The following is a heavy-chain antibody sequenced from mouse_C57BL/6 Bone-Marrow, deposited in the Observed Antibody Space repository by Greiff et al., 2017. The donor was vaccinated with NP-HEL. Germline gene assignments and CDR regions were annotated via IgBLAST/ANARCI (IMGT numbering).Heavy chain of an antibody. J-gene: IGHJ3*01. V-gene: IGHV10-1*01. D-gene: IGHD2-4*01. CDR1: GFSFNTYA. Sequence: EVKLVESGGGLVQPKGSLKLSCAASGFSFNTYAMNWVRQAPGKGLEWVASIRSKSNNYATYYADSVKDRFTISRDDSESMLYLQMNNLKTEDTAMYYCVSGDDYGGSWFAYWGQGTLVTVSA. CDR2: IRSKSNNYAT. CDR3: VSGDDYGGSWFAY.